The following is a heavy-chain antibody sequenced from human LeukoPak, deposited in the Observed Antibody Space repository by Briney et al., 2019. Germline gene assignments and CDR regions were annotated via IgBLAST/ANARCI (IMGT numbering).Heavy chain of an antibody. V-gene: IGHV3-48*01. CDR2: ISSSSSTI. CDR1: GFTFSSYS. CDR3: ARGRTILC. J-gene: IGHJ4*02. Sequence: PGGSLRLSCAASGFTFSSYSMNWVRQAPGKGLEWVSYISSSSSTIYYADSVKGRFTISRDNAKNSLYLQMNSLRAEDTAVYYCARGRTILCWGQGTLVTVSS. D-gene: IGHD2-21*01.